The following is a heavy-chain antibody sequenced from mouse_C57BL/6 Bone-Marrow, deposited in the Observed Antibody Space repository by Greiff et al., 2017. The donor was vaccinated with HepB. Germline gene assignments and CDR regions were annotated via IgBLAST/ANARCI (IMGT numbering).Heavy chain of an antibody. D-gene: IGHD1-1*01. CDR2: IDPSDSYT. CDR1: GYTFTSYW. CDR3: ARNRRGRYGSSYPRFAY. V-gene: IGHV1-59*01. Sequence: QVQLQQPGAELVRPGTSVKLSCKASGYTFTSYWMHWVKQRPGQGLEWIGVIDPSDSYTNYNQKFKGKATLTVDTSSSTAYMQLSSLTSEDSAVYYCARNRRGRYGSSYPRFAYWGQGTLVTVSA. J-gene: IGHJ3*01.